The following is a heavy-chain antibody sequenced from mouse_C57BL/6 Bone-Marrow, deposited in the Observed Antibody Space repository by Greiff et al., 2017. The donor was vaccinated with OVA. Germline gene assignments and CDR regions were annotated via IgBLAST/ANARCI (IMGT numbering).Heavy chain of an antibody. D-gene: IGHD1-1*01. Sequence: EVHLVESGGGLVKPGGSLKLSCAASGFTFSSYAMSWVRQTPEKRLEWVATISDGGSYTDYPDNVKGRFTISRDNAKNNLYLQMSHLKSEDTAMYDCARDYYGSSFHFAYWGQGTMVTVSA. V-gene: IGHV5-4*01. CDR3: ARDYYGSSFHFAY. CDR2: ISDGGSYT. J-gene: IGHJ3*01. CDR1: GFTFSSYA.